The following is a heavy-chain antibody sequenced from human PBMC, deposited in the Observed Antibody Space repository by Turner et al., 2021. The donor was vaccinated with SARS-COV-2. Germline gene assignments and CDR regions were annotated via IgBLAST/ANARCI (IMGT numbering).Heavy chain of an antibody. CDR2: ISYDGSNK. V-gene: IGHV3-30*18. CDR3: AKRGWEYCSGGSCYSGYFDY. CDR1: GFNLVSYD. D-gene: IGHD2-15*01. J-gene: IGHJ4*02. Sequence: QVKLVETGGGVVHPGSSLRLAWAATGFNLVSYDMHWVRQAPVKGLGWVAVISYDGSNKYYADSVKGRFTISRDNSKNTLYLQMNSLRAEDTAVYYCAKRGWEYCSGGSCYSGYFDYWGQGTLVTVSS.